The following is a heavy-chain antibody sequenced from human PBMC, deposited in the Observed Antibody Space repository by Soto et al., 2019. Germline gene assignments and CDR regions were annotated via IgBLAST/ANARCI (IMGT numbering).Heavy chain of an antibody. CDR2: IYYSGST. D-gene: IGHD5-12*01. V-gene: IGHV4-39*02. Sequence: PSETLSLTCTVSGGSISSIIYYWGWIRQPPGKGLEWIGSIYYSGSTYYNPSLKSRVTISVDTSKNQFSLKLSSVTAADTAVYYCARDWGRDGYNFVGAFDIWGQGTMVTVSS. CDR3: ARDWGRDGYNFVGAFDI. J-gene: IGHJ3*02. CDR1: GGSISSIIYY.